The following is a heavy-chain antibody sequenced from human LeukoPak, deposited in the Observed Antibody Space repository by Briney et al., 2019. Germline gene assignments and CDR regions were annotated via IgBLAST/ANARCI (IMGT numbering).Heavy chain of an antibody. V-gene: IGHV1-18*01. Sequence: GASVKVSCKASGYTFTSYGVSWVRRAPGQGLEWMGWISVYNGETDYAQKLQGRVTMTTDTSTSTAYMELRSLRSDDTAVYYCARDSTSGTRPSDYWGQGTLVTVSS. D-gene: IGHD1-1*01. CDR3: ARDSTSGTRPSDY. CDR1: GYTFTSYG. J-gene: IGHJ4*02. CDR2: ISVYNGET.